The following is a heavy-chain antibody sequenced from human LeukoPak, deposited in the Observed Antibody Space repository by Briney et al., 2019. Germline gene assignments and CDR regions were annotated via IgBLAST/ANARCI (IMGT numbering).Heavy chain of an antibody. CDR2: ISYDGSNK. D-gene: IGHD1-26*01. CDR3: AKEIWEPNPSYYYYYGMDV. V-gene: IGHV3-30*18. Sequence: PGGSLGLSCAASGFTFSSYGMHWVRQAPGKGLEWVAVISYDGSNKYYADSVKGRFTISRDNSKNTLYLQMNSLRAEDTAVYYCAKEIWEPNPSYYYYYGMDVWGQGTTVTVSS. J-gene: IGHJ6*02. CDR1: GFTFSSYG.